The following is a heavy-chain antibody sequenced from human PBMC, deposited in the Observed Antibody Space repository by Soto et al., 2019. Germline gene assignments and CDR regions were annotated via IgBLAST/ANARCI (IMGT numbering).Heavy chain of an antibody. CDR3: ARVGDHSSSLNYYYSGMDV. CDR2: INAGNGNT. J-gene: IGHJ6*02. V-gene: IGHV1-3*01. Sequence: SVKVSCKASGYTFTSYAMHWVRQAPGQRLEWMGWINAGNGNTKYSQKFQGRVTITRDTSASTAYMELSSLRSEDTAVYYCARVGDHSSSLNYYYSGMDVWGQGTTVTVSS. D-gene: IGHD6-13*01. CDR1: GYTFTSYA.